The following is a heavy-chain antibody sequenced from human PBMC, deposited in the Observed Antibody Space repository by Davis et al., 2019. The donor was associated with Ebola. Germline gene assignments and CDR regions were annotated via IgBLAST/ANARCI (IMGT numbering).Heavy chain of an antibody. CDR1: GFTFSDYY. CDR2: ISDRGDDV. Sequence: GESLKISCAASGFTFSDYYMTWIRQAPGKGLEWISYISDRGDDVEYADSVKGRFTVSRDNAKNSLFLQMNSLRADDTAMYYCARGGFRWSTDPWGQGTLVTVSS. CDR3: ARGGFRWSTDP. D-gene: IGHD2-15*01. V-gene: IGHV3-11*01. J-gene: IGHJ5*02.